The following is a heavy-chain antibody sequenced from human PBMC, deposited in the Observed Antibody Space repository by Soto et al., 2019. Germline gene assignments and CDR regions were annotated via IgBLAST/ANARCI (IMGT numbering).Heavy chain of an antibody. CDR2: IYYSGAT. CDR3: AKFPPGITVAWSFQH. V-gene: IGHV4-39*01. Sequence: QLQLQESGPGLVKPSETLSLTCTVSGGSITSSDSYWAWIRQPPGKGLEWIGSIYYSGATYYNPPRKSRVPLSVEISNTQFSLKLSSVTASDTAVYYCAKFPPGITVAWSFQHWGQGTLVTVSS. J-gene: IGHJ1*01. D-gene: IGHD6-19*01. CDR1: GGSITSSDSY.